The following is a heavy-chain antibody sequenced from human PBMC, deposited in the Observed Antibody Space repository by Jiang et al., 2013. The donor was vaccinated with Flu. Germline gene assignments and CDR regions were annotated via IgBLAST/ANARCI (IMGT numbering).Heavy chain of an antibody. D-gene: IGHD3-3*01. J-gene: IGHJ4*02. Sequence: KPTQTLTLTCTCSGFSLSASGVGVGWIRQPPGKALEWLALIFWNDDKRYSPSLKSRLTVTKDTSKKQVVLTMTNVDLVDTATYYCANRLRGTIFGEFDSWGQGTLVTVSS. CDR1: GFSLSASGVG. CDR3: ANRLRGTIFGEFDS. CDR2: IFWNDDK. V-gene: IGHV2-5*01.